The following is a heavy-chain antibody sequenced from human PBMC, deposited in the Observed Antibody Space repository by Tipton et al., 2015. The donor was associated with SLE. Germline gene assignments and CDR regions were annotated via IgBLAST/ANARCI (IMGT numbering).Heavy chain of an antibody. D-gene: IGHD1-20*01. Sequence: QLVQSGGGLVQPGGSLRLSCAASGFTFSSYAMSWVRQAPGKGLEWVSAISGSGSSTYYADSVKGRFTISRDNSKNTLYLQMNSLRAEDTAFYYCARGYKWNDGGIYFYYGMDVWGQGTTVTVSS. CDR3: ARGYKWNDGGIYFYYGMDV. V-gene: IGHV3-23*04. CDR1: GFTFSSYA. J-gene: IGHJ6*02. CDR2: ISGSGSST.